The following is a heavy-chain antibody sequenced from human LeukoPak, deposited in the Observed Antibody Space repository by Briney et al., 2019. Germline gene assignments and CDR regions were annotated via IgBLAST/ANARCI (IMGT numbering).Heavy chain of an antibody. Sequence: QPGGSLRLSCVASGFTFGKYWMSWVRQAPGKGLEWVANIKQDGSEKYYVDSVKGRFTISRDNAKNSLYLQMNSLRAEDTAVYYCARDNPTYYDFWSGYPRYNWFDPWGQGTLVTVSS. CDR1: GFTFGKYW. V-gene: IGHV3-7*01. J-gene: IGHJ5*02. CDR3: ARDNPTYYDFWSGYPRYNWFDP. D-gene: IGHD3-3*01. CDR2: IKQDGSEK.